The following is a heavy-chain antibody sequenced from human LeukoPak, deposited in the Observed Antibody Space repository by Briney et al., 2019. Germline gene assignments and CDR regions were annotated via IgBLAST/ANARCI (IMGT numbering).Heavy chain of an antibody. J-gene: IGHJ4*02. CDR2: ISGGGSTI. Sequence: GGSLRLSCAASGFTFSSYSMNWVRQAPGKGLEWISYISGGGSTIYYADSVKGRFTISRDNAKNSLYLQMNSLRAEDTAVYYCARLHVKFYCSGGSCYPGHWGQGTLVTVSS. V-gene: IGHV3-48*04. D-gene: IGHD2-15*01. CDR3: ARLHVKFYCSGGSCYPGH. CDR1: GFTFSSYS.